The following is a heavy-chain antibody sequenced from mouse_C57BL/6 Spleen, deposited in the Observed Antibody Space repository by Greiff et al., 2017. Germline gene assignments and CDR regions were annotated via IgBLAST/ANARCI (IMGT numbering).Heavy chain of an antibody. Sequence: VQLQQSGPELVKPGASVKISCKASGYAFSSSWMNWVKQRPGKGLEWIGRIYPGDGDTNYNGKFKGKATMTADKSSSPAYMQLSSLPSEDSAVFVCSYGYGSSHWYFDVWGTGTTVTVSS. J-gene: IGHJ1*03. CDR1: GYAFSSSW. D-gene: IGHD1-1*01. CDR3: SYGYGSSHWYFDV. CDR2: IYPGDGDT. V-gene: IGHV1-82*01.